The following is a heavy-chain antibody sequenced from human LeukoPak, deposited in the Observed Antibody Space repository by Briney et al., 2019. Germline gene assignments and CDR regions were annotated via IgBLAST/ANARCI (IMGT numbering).Heavy chain of an antibody. CDR3: ARGKAAAGNSLWFDP. V-gene: IGHV4-59*12. CDR1: GGSISSYY. Sequence: PSETLSLTCTVSGGSISSYYWSWIRQPPGKGLEWIGYIYYSGTTNYNHSLKGRVTISVDTPKNQSSLKLSSVTAADTAVYYCARGKAAAGNSLWFDPWGQGTLVTVSS. J-gene: IGHJ5*02. CDR2: IYYSGTT. D-gene: IGHD6-13*01.